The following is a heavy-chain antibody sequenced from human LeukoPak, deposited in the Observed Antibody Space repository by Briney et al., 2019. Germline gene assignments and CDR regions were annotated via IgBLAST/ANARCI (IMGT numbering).Heavy chain of an antibody. D-gene: IGHD3-10*01. V-gene: IGHV4-61*02. CDR3: ARVDGSGSYDY. CDR2: IYTSGST. J-gene: IGHJ4*02. Sequence: SQTLPLTCTVSGGSISSGGYYWSWIRQPAGKGLEWIGRIYTSGSTNYNPSLKSRVTMSVDTSKNQFSLKLSSVTAADTAVYYCARVDGSGSYDYWGQGTLVTVSS. CDR1: GGSISSGGYY.